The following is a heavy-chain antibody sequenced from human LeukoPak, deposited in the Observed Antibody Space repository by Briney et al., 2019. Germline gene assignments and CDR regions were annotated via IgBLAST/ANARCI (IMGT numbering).Heavy chain of an antibody. Sequence: SETLSLTCTASGGSISSYYWSWIRQPPGKGLEWIGYIYYSGSTNYNPSLKSRVTISVDTSKNQFSLKLSSVTAADTAVYYCARVRGYCSGGSCGYNWFDPWGQGTLVTVSS. D-gene: IGHD2-15*01. CDR3: ARVRGYCSGGSCGYNWFDP. V-gene: IGHV4-59*01. CDR1: GGSISSYY. J-gene: IGHJ5*02. CDR2: IYYSGST.